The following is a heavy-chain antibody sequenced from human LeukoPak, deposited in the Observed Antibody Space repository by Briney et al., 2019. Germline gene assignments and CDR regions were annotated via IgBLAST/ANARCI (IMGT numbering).Heavy chain of an antibody. Sequence: ASVKVSCKVSGYTLTELSMHWVRQAPGKGLEWMGGFDPEDGETIYAQKFQCRVTMTEDTSTDTAYMELSSLRSEDTAVYYCATRSEAVADPNDAFDIWGQGTMVTVSS. J-gene: IGHJ3*02. V-gene: IGHV1-24*01. D-gene: IGHD6-19*01. CDR1: GYTLTELS. CDR2: FDPEDGET. CDR3: ATRSEAVADPNDAFDI.